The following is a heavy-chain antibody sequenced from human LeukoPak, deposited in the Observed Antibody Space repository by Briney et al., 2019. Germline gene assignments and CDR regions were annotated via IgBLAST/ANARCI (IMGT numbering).Heavy chain of an antibody. Sequence: SETLSLTCTVSGDSVSGVYWGWIRQPPGKGLEWIGYVYYSGDTNYNPSLKSRVTMSLDTSKNQVALRLSPVTAADTAVYYCARHPFATPFDYWGRGTLLTDSS. V-gene: IGHV4-59*08. CDR3: ARHPFATPFDY. CDR1: GDSVSGVY. J-gene: IGHJ4*02. D-gene: IGHD2-15*01. CDR2: VYYSGDT.